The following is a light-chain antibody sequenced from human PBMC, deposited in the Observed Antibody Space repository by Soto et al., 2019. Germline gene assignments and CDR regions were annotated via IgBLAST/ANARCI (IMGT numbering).Light chain of an antibody. Sequence: AIQMTQSPSSLSASVGDRVTITCRASQGIRNDLGWYQQKPGKAPKLLIYATSTLQSGVPSRFSGGTSGTDFTLTISSLQPEDCATYYCLQDYSYPLTFGGGNKVEIK. V-gene: IGKV1-6*01. J-gene: IGKJ4*01. CDR2: ATS. CDR1: QGIRND. CDR3: LQDYSYPLT.